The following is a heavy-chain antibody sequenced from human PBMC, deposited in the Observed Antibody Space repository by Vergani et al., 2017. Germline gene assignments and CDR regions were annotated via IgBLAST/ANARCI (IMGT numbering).Heavy chain of an antibody. CDR3: ARRAERWETLLRDDFDV. CDR1: GGSLSGYY. J-gene: IGHJ3*01. Sequence: QVQLQQWGPGLLKPSETLSLTCAVYGGSLSGYYWSWIRLAPGKGLEWIGEINHSGTINYHPTLKSPFNVSIDTSRDHFSLKLRSVSAAETAVYFFARRAERWETLLRDDFDVWGQGTFVTVS. D-gene: IGHD1-26*01. CDR2: INHSGTI. V-gene: IGHV4-34*01.